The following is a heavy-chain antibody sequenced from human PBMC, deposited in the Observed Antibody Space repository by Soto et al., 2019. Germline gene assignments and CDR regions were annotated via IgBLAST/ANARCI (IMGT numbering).Heavy chain of an antibody. CDR1: GFTVTAHY. CDR2: IYSGGGK. CDR3: ARSDPAYAYGLNV. Sequence: EAQLVESGGGLIQPGGSLRLSCAASGFTVTAHYVAWVRQAPGRGLEWVSLIYSGGGKYYADSVKGRFTISRDTSENTFYLQMNSLRSEDTAVYYCARSDPAYAYGLNVWGQGTTVTVSS. D-gene: IGHD3-10*01. J-gene: IGHJ6*02. V-gene: IGHV3-53*01.